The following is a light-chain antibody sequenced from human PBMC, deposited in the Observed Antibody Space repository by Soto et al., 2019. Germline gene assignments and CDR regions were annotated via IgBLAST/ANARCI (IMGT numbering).Light chain of an antibody. CDR2: SNY. CDR1: SSNIESNT. CDR3: AAWDDILNGYV. J-gene: IGLJ1*01. Sequence: QSLLTQPPSASGTPGQRVTISCSGSSSNIESNTVTWYQQLQGTAPKLVIYSNYDRPSGVSDRFSGSTSSTSASLVIRGLLSVDEADYYRAAWDDILNGYVVXGGTNATGL. V-gene: IGLV1-44*01.